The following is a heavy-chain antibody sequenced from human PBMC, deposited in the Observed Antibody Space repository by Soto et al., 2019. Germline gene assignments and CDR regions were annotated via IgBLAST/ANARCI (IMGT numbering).Heavy chain of an antibody. Sequence: GASLRLSCAASGFTFSSYAMSWVRQAPGKGLEWVPAISGSGGSTYYADSVKGRFTISRDNSKNTLYLQMNSLRAEDTAVYYCAKVFSVAGDWFDPWGQGTLVTVSS. CDR1: GFTFSSYA. J-gene: IGHJ5*02. D-gene: IGHD6-19*01. CDR3: AKVFSVAGDWFDP. V-gene: IGHV3-23*01. CDR2: ISGSGGST.